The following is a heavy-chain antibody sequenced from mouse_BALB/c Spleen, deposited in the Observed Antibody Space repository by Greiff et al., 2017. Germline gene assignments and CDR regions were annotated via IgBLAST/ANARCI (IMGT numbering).Heavy chain of an antibody. CDR3: ARYAMDY. J-gene: IGHJ4*01. V-gene: IGHV5-9*03. Sequence: EVQLVESGGGLVKPGGSLKLSCAASGFTFSSYTMSWVRQTPEKRLEWVATISSGGGNTYYPDSVKGRFTISRDNAKNNLYLQMSSLRSEDTALYYCARYAMDYWGQGTSVTVSS. CDR1: GFTFSSYT. CDR2: ISSGGGNT.